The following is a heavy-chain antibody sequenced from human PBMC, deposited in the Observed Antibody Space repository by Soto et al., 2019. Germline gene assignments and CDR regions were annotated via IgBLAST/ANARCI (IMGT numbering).Heavy chain of an antibody. CDR1: EYSFTSYW. D-gene: IGHD3-3*01. CDR3: ARLRGRYYDFWSGYPGLFDP. J-gene: IGHJ5*02. V-gene: IGHV5-51*01. CDR2: IYPGDSDT. Sequence: PGESLKISCKGCEYSFTSYWIGWVRHMPGKGLEWMGIIYPGDSDTRYSPSFQGQVTISADKSISTAYLQWSSLKASDTAMYYCARLRGRYYDFWSGYPGLFDPWGQGTLVTVSS.